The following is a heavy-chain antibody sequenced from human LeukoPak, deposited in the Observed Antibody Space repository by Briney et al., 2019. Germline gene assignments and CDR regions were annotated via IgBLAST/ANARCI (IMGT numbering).Heavy chain of an antibody. D-gene: IGHD3-16*01. CDR1: GITFSNYY. V-gene: IGHV3-74*01. Sequence: GGCLRLSCVTSGITFSNYYMHSVRHVPGEGLVWVSHIIQDGSVTSYADSVKGRFTISRDNAKNTVYLQLNNLRAEDTAVYYCATDDYRGLGYWGQGTLVTVSS. CDR2: IIQDGSVT. CDR3: ATDDYRGLGY. J-gene: IGHJ4*02.